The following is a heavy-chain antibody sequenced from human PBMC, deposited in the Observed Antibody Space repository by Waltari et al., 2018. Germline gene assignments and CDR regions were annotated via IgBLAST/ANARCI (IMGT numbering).Heavy chain of an antibody. D-gene: IGHD3-16*01. V-gene: IGHV1-2*02. CDR2: INPQSGGT. CDR3: VRVGDRGLRNAFHI. J-gene: IGHJ3*02. Sequence: QEPLVQSGAEVKKPGASVMVSCTASGYTFTGFYRHWVRQAPGQGLEWMGWINPQSGGTGYAEKFQGRVTMTRDTSISTAYMELSRLTSDDTALYYCVRVGDRGLRNAFHIWGQGTMVTVSS. CDR1: GYTFTGFY.